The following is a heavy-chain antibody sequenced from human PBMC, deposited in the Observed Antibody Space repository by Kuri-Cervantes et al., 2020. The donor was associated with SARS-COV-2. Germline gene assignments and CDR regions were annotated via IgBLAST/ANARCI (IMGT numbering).Heavy chain of an antibody. CDR2: INYSGTT. D-gene: IGHD6-19*01. V-gene: IGHV4-34*01. Sequence: SQTLSLTCAASGFTFSSYAMDWVRQPPGKGLEWIGEINYSGTTNYNPSLKSRVTISVDTSKNQFSLNLTSVTAADTAVYYCARLRRHNNGWFATGYYMDVWGKGTTVTVSS. CDR1: GFTFSSYA. J-gene: IGHJ6*03. CDR3: ARLRRHNNGWFATGYYMDV.